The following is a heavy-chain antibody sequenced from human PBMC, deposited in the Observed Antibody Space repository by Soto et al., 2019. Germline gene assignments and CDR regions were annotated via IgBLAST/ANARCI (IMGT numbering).Heavy chain of an antibody. V-gene: IGHV4-30-4*01. D-gene: IGHD1-26*01. Sequence: SETLSLTCAVSGGSISSGGYYWSWIRQPPGKGLEWIGYIYYSGSTYYNPSLKSRVTISVDTSKNQFSLKLSSVTAADTAVYYCASTGIVGATAADSWGQGTLVTVS. J-gene: IGHJ4*02. CDR2: IYYSGST. CDR1: GGSISSGGYY. CDR3: ASTGIVGATAADS.